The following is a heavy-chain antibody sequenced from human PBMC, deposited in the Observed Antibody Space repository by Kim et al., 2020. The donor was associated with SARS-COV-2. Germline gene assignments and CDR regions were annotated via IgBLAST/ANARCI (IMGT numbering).Heavy chain of an antibody. CDR2: IYTSGST. J-gene: IGHJ4*02. CDR1: GGSISSYY. D-gene: IGHD3-22*01. CDR3: ARVPRAARDSSDPLFDY. V-gene: IGHV4-4*07. Sequence: SETLSLTCTVSGGSISSYYWSWIRQPAGKGLEWIGRIYTSGSTNYNPSLKSLVTMSVDTSKNQFSLKLSSVTAADTAVYYCARVPRAARDSSDPLFDYWGQGTLVTVSS.